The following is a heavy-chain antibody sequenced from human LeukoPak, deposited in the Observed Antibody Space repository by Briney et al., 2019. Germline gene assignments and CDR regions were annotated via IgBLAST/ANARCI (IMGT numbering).Heavy chain of an antibody. CDR1: VYTFTSYD. Sequence: GASVKVSRKTSVYTFTSYDINWVRQATGQGLEWMGWMNPNSGNTGYAQKFQGRVTMTRNTSISTAYMELSSLRSEDTAVYYCARAFRSFPPFDIWGQGTMVTVSS. D-gene: IGHD3-10*01. V-gene: IGHV1-8*01. CDR2: MNPNSGNT. J-gene: IGHJ3*02. CDR3: ARAFRSFPPFDI.